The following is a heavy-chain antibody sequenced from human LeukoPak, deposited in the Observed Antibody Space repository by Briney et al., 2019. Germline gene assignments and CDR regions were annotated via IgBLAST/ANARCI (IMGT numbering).Heavy chain of an antibody. Sequence: PSETLSLTCTVSGGSISSYYWSWIRQPPGEGLEWIGYIYYSGSTNYNPSLKSRVTISVDTSKNQFSLKLSSVTAADTAVYYCARDVSGYGQLFDPWGQGTLVTVSS. CDR2: IYYSGST. V-gene: IGHV4-59*01. CDR1: GGSISSYY. D-gene: IGHD5-12*01. J-gene: IGHJ5*02. CDR3: ARDVSGYGQLFDP.